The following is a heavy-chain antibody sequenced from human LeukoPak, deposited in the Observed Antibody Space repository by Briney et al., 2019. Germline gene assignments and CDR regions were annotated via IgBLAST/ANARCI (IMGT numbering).Heavy chain of an antibody. CDR2: ISSSSSYI. J-gene: IGHJ4*02. CDR3: ARVSDYGSGSYSADY. D-gene: IGHD3-10*01. V-gene: IGHV3-21*01. CDR1: GFTFSSYS. Sequence: PGGSLRLSCAASGFTFSSYSMNWVRQAPGKGLEWDSSISSSSSYIYYADSVKGRFTISRDNAKNSLYLQMNSLRAEDTAVYYCARVSDYGSGSYSADYWGQATLVTVSS.